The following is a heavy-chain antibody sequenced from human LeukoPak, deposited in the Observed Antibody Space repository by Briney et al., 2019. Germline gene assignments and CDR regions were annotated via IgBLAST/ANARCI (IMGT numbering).Heavy chain of an antibody. CDR3: AKDRGRYRNYPFDY. CDR1: GFTFSSYG. D-gene: IGHD1-14*01. CDR2: ISGSGGST. J-gene: IGHJ4*02. V-gene: IGHV3-23*01. Sequence: GGSLRLSCAASGFTFSSYGVSWVRQAPGKGLEGVSAISGSGGSTYYADSVKGRFTICRDNSKNTLYLQMNSLRAEDTAVYYRAKDRGRYRNYPFDYWGPGTLVTVSS.